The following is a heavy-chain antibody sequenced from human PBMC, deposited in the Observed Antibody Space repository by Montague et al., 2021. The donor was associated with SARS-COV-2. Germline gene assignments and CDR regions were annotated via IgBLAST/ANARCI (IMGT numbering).Heavy chain of an antibody. V-gene: IGHV3-48*04. J-gene: IGHJ3*01. CDR2: ISSSTNII. D-gene: IGHD6-6*01. CDR3: AKDLVLRAARPDALDV. Sequence: SLRLSCAASGFTFSSYSVNWVRQAPGKGLEWISYISSSTNIIYYADSVKGRFTISRDNARNSLYLRMNGLRVDDTAVYYCAKDLVLRAARPDALDVWGQGTVVTVSS. CDR1: GFTFSSYS.